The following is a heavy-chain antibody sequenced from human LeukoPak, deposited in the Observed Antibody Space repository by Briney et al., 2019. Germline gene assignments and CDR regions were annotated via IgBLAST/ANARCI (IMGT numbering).Heavy chain of an antibody. CDR2: IYPSDSDT. Sequence: GESLKISCKASGYKFPSYWIGWVRALPGKGLEWVAIIYPSDSDTRYSPSFQGQVTISADTSISTAYLQWSSLKASDTAMYHCARQRSGSYFPDLYDYWGQGTLVTVSS. D-gene: IGHD1-26*01. CDR3: ARQRSGSYFPDLYDY. J-gene: IGHJ4*02. V-gene: IGHV5-51*01. CDR1: GYKFPSYW.